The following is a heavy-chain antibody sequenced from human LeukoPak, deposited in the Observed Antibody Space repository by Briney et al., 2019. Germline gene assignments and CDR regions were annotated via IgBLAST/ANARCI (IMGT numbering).Heavy chain of an antibody. V-gene: IGHV3-21*01. CDR2: ISSSSSYI. CDR3: AREAQYSGYFDY. D-gene: IGHD5-12*01. J-gene: IGHJ4*02. CDR1: GFTFSSYS. Sequence: GGSLRLSCAASGFTFSSYSMNWVRQAPGKGLEWVSSISSSSSYIYYADSVKGRFTISRDNAKNSLYLQMNSLRAEDTAVYYCAREAQYSGYFDYWGQGTLVTVSS.